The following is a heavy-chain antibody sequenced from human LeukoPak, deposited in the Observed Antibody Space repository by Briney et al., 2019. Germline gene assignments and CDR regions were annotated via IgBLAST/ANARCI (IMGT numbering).Heavy chain of an antibody. CDR3: ARLGDPYYYGMDV. CDR2: IYYSGST. CDR1: GGSINSYY. J-gene: IGHJ6*02. D-gene: IGHD3-10*01. V-gene: IGHV4-59*08. Sequence: SETLSLTCTVSGGSINSYYWSWIRQPPGKGLEWIGYIYYSGSTNYNPSLKSRVTISVDTSKNQFSLKLSSVTAADTAVYHCARLGDPYYYGMDVWGQGTTVTVSS.